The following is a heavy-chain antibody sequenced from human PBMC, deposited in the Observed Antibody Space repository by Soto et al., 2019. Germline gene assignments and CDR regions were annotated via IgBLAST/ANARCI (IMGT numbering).Heavy chain of an antibody. Sequence: PSETLSLTCAVYGGSFSGYYWSWIRQPPGKGLEWIGEINHSGSTNYNPSLKSRVTISVDTSKSQFSLKLSSVTAADTAVYYCARARLRYFDYGHTKWFDPWGQGTLVNVS. J-gene: IGHJ5*02. D-gene: IGHD3-9*01. V-gene: IGHV4-34*01. CDR3: ARARLRYFDYGHTKWFDP. CDR2: INHSGST. CDR1: GGSFSGYY.